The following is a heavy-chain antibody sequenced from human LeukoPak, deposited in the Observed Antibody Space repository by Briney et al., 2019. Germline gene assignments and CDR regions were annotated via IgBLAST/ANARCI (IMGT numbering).Heavy chain of an antibody. D-gene: IGHD6-13*01. Sequence: SETLSLTCTVSGGSISSGSHYWSWIRQPPGKGLEWIGSIYYSGSTYYNPSLKSRVTISVDTSKNQFSLKLSSVTAADTAVYYCATSSSWYFGYWGQGTLVTVSS. CDR1: GGSISSGSHY. CDR2: IYYSGST. V-gene: IGHV4-39*07. CDR3: ATSSSWYFGY. J-gene: IGHJ4*02.